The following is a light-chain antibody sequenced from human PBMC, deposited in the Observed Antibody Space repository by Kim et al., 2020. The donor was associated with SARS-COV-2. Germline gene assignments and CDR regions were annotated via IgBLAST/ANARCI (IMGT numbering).Light chain of an antibody. CDR3: QQYHHYSG. CDR2: DAS. CDR1: HSISTW. Sequence: ASVGDRVTITGRASHSISTWLAWYQQTRGKPPKLLSYDASTLEGGAPSRFSGSGSGTEFTLTISSLQPDDFATYYCQQYHHYSGFGQGTKLEI. V-gene: IGKV1-5*01. J-gene: IGKJ2*03.